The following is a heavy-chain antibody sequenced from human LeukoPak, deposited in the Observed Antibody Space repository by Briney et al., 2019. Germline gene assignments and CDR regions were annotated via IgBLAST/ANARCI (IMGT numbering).Heavy chain of an antibody. J-gene: IGHJ6*03. CDR1: GGTFSSYA. D-gene: IGHD2/OR15-2a*01. V-gene: IGHV1-69*05. CDR3: ASHMGTTDYYYYYYMDV. Sequence: SVKVSCKASGGTFSSYAISWVRQAPGQGLEWMGGIIPIFGTANYAQKFQGRVTITTDESTSTAYMELSSLRSEDTAVYYCASHMGTTDYYYYYYMDVWGKGTTVTVSS. CDR2: IIPIFGTA.